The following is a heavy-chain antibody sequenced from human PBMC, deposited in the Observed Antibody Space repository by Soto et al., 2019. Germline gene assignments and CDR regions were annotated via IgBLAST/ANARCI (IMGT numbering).Heavy chain of an antibody. CDR2: INAGNGNT. CDR1: GYTFTSYA. J-gene: IGHJ6*03. CDR3: ARDWFGESTRGYYYMDV. D-gene: IGHD3-10*01. V-gene: IGHV1-3*01. Sequence: ASVKVSCKASGYTFTSYAMHWVRKATEQRLEWMGWINAGNGNTKYSQKFQGRVTITRDTSASTAYMELSSLRSEDTAVYYCARDWFGESTRGYYYMDVWGKGTTVTVSS.